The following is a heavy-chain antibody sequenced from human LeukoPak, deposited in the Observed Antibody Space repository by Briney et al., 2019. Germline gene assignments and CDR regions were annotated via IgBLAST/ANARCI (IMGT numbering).Heavy chain of an antibody. CDR2: TYYSGST. CDR1: DGSISDYS. CDR3: ARDAIVGATNWFDP. D-gene: IGHD1-26*01. Sequence: SETLSLTCTVSDGSISDYSWSWIRQPPGKGLEWIGYTYYSGSTSYNPSLKSRVTISLDTSKNQFSLKLSSVTAADTAVYYSARDAIVGATNWFDPWGQGTLVTVS. J-gene: IGHJ5*02. V-gene: IGHV4-59*01.